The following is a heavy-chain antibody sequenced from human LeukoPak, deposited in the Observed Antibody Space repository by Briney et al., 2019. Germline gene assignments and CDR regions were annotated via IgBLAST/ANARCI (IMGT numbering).Heavy chain of an antibody. CDR2: IRTKANNYAT. Sequence: PGGSLRLSCAASGFTFSGSALHWVRQVSGKGLECIGRIRTKANNYATLYAASVTGRFTFSRDDSKNMAYLQMNSLKPEDTALYYCTKVGTNLGFDSWGQGTLVTVSS. CDR3: TKVGTNLGFDS. CDR1: GFTFSGSA. V-gene: IGHV3-73*01. J-gene: IGHJ4*02. D-gene: IGHD1-26*01.